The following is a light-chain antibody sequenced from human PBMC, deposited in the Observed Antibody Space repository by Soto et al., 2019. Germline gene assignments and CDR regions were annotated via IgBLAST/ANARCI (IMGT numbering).Light chain of an antibody. V-gene: IGKV1-5*03. Sequence: DIQMTQSPSTLSASVGYRVTITCRASQSISSWLAWYQQKPGKAPKLLIYKASSLESGLPSRFSGSGSGPEFTLTISSLQPDDFATYYCQQYNSYSWTFGQGTKVDIK. CDR1: QSISSW. CDR2: KAS. CDR3: QQYNSYSWT. J-gene: IGKJ1*01.